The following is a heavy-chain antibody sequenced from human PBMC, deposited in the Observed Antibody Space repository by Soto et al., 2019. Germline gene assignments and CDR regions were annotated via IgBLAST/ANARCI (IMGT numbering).Heavy chain of an antibody. CDR2: ISGSGDST. V-gene: IGHV3-23*01. CDR3: AKGGGYYYDSSGYYVDFDY. D-gene: IGHD3-22*01. J-gene: IGHJ4*02. Sequence: CGSLRLACAASGVTFSTYAMSWVRQAPGKGLEWVSAISGSGDSTYYADSVKGRFTISRDNSKNTLYLQMNSLRAEDTAVYYCAKGGGYYYDSSGYYVDFDYWGQGTLVTVSS. CDR1: GVTFSTYA.